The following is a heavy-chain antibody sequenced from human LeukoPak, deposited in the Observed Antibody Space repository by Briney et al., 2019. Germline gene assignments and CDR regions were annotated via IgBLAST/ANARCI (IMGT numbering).Heavy chain of an antibody. V-gene: IGHV4-30-2*01. D-gene: IGHD2-21*02. CDR1: GGSISSGGYS. CDR3: ARAPTYCGGDCYSDD. Sequence: SQTLSLTCAVSGGSISSGGYSWSWIRQPPGKGLEWIGYIYHSGSTYYNPSLKSRVTISVDTSKNQFSLKLSSVTAADTAVYYCARAPTYCGGDCYSDDWGQGTLVTVSS. CDR2: IYHSGST. J-gene: IGHJ4*02.